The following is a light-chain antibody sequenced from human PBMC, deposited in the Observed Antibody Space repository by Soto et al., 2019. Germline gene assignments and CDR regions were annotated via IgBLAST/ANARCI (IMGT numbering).Light chain of an antibody. CDR2: DNN. J-gene: IGLJ2*01. CDR3: QSYDISLSGVI. Sequence: QSVLTQPPSVSGAPGQRVTISYTGSSSNIGAGYDVHWYQQLPGTAPKLLIYDNNNRPSGVPDRFSGSKSGTSASLAITGLQAEDEADYYCQSYDISLSGVIFGGGTKLTVL. V-gene: IGLV1-40*01. CDR1: SSNIGAGYD.